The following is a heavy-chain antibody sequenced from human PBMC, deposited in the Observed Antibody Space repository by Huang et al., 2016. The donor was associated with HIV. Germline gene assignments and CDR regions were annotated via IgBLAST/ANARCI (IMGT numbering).Heavy chain of an antibody. V-gene: IGHV7-4-1*02. CDR2: INANTRNQ. CDR1: GYSFTDYT. Sequence: QVQLVQSGSELKKPGASVKLSCEASGYSFTDYTINWVRQAPGRGPEWRGCINANTRNQTYAEGFTGRFVFSLDTSVYTAYLQISRLRAEDTGIYYCARDSHGTSRNRGAFDFWGQGTMLTVSS. CDR3: ARDSHGTSRNRGAFDF. J-gene: IGHJ3*01. D-gene: IGHD2-2*01.